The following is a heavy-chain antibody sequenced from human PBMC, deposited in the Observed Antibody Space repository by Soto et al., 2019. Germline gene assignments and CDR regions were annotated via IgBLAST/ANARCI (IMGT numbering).Heavy chain of an antibody. CDR2: IYYSGST. CDR1: GGSISSRNYY. J-gene: IGHJ4*02. Sequence: PSETLSLTCAVSGGSISSRNYYWGWIRQPPGKGLEWIGSIYYSGSTYYNPSLRSRVTMSVDTSKNQFSLKLTSVTAADTAVYYCARRDGPGWYYFDYWGQGTLVTVSS. D-gene: IGHD6-19*01. V-gene: IGHV4-39*01. CDR3: ARRDGPGWYYFDY.